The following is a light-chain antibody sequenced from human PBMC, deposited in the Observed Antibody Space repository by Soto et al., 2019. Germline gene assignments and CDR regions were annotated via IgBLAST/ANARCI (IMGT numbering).Light chain of an antibody. J-gene: IGKJ4*01. CDR2: GAS. CDR3: HQYYSLPTT. Sequence: IVLTQSPGTLSLSPGERATLSCRASQSVSSSYLAWYQQKPGQAPRLLIYGASGRATGIPDRFSGSGSGTDFTLTISRLEPEDFAVYYCHQYYSLPTTFGGGTKVDIK. CDR1: QSVSSSY. V-gene: IGKV3-20*01.